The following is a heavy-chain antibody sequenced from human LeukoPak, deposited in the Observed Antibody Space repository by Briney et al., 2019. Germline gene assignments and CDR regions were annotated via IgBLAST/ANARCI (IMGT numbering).Heavy chain of an antibody. CDR3: AREGVYNWNDVGAFDI. Sequence: GRFTISRDNTQNSLYLQMNNLRADDTAVYYCAREGVYNWNDVGAFDIWGQGTMVTVSS. V-gene: IGHV3-7*04. J-gene: IGHJ3*02. D-gene: IGHD1-1*01.